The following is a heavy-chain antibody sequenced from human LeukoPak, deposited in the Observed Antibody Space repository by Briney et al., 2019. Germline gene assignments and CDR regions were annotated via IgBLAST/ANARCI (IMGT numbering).Heavy chain of an antibody. CDR3: ARDRAHSSSWKTYYYYGMDV. J-gene: IGHJ6*02. Sequence: SETLSLTCSVPAASISNGDYYWSWLRQPPGKGLEWIGYIYYSGSTNYNPSLKSRVTISVDTSKNQFSLKLSSVTAADTAVYYCARDRAHSSSWKTYYYYGMDVWGQGTTVTVSS. CDR2: IYYSGST. V-gene: IGHV4-61*08. CDR1: AASISNGDYY. D-gene: IGHD6-13*01.